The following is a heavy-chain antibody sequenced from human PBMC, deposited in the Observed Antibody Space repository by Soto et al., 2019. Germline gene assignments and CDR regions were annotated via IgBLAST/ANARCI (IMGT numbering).Heavy chain of an antibody. Sequence: GGSLRLSCAASGFTFSSYGMHWVRQAPGKGLEWVAVIWYDGSNKYYADSVKGRFTISRDNSKNTLYLQMNSLRAEDTAVYYCARRPGIAAAGTSYYYYGMDVWGQGTTVTVSS. V-gene: IGHV3-33*01. CDR2: IWYDGSNK. CDR3: ARRPGIAAAGTSYYYYGMDV. J-gene: IGHJ6*02. CDR1: GFTFSSYG. D-gene: IGHD6-13*01.